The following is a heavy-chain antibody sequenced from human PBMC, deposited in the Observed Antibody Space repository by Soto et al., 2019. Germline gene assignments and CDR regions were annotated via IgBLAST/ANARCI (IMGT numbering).Heavy chain of an antibody. Sequence: PGGSQILSCAASGFTFSSYCMHWVRQAPGKGLEWVAVIWYDGSNKYYADSVKGRFTISRDNSKNTLYLQMNSLRAEDTAVYYCTRDASGAFDYWGQGTLVTVSS. CDR3: TRDASGAFDY. CDR2: IWYDGSNK. V-gene: IGHV3-33*01. J-gene: IGHJ4*02. D-gene: IGHD1-26*01. CDR1: GFTFSSYC.